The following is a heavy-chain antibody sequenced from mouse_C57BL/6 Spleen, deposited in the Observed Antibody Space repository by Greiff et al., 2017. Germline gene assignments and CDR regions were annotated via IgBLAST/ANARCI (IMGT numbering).Heavy chain of an antibody. V-gene: IGHV1-61*01. D-gene: IGHD1-1*01. CDR2: IYPSDSET. CDR3: ARRGTTVPHWYFDV. Sequence: VQLQQPGAELVRPGSSVKLSCKASGYTFTSYWMDWVKQRPGQGLEWIGNIYPSDSETHYNQKFKDKATLTVDKSSSTAYMQLSSLTSEDSAVYYCARRGTTVPHWYFDVWGTGTTVTVSS. J-gene: IGHJ1*03. CDR1: GYTFTSYW.